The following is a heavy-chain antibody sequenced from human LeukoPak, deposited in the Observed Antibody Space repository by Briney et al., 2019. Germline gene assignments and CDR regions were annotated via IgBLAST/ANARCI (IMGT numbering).Heavy chain of an antibody. V-gene: IGHV3-7*04. J-gene: IGHJ4*02. Sequence: GGSLRLSCAASGFTFSNHWMSWVRQAPGKGLEWVANIKEDGSEKYYVDSMKGRFTISRDNAKNSLYLQMNSLRAEDTAVYYCVRDSGFEADYWGQGTLVTVSS. CDR3: VRDSGFEADY. CDR1: GFTFSNHW. CDR2: IKEDGSEK. D-gene: IGHD1-26*01.